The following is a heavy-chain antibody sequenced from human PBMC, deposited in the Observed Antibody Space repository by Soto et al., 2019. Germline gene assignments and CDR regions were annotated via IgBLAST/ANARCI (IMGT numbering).Heavy chain of an antibody. J-gene: IGHJ4*02. CDR1: GGSINSYY. CDR2: VYDSGST. D-gene: IGHD6-13*01. V-gene: IGHV4-59*01. CDR3: ARGYSSNWFRLDY. Sequence: PSETLSLTCTVSGGSINSYYWSWIRQPPGKGLEWIAHVYDSGSTNYNPSLRNRLTMSVDTSKHQFSLNLNSVTAADTAVYFCARGYSSNWFRLDYWGQGIPVTVSS.